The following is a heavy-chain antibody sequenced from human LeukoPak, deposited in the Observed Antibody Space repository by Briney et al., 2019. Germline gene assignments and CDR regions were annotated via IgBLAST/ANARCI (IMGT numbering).Heavy chain of an antibody. CDR2: ISSSSSYI. D-gene: IGHD3-3*01. CDR3: AKDGGHTIFGVGGPG. V-gene: IGHV3-21*04. Sequence: GGSLRLSCAASGFTFSSYSMNWVRQAPGKGLEWVSSISSSSSYIYYADSVKGRFTISRDNSKNTLYLQMNSLRAEGTAVYYCAKDGGHTIFGVGGPGWGQGTLVTVSS. J-gene: IGHJ4*02. CDR1: GFTFSSYS.